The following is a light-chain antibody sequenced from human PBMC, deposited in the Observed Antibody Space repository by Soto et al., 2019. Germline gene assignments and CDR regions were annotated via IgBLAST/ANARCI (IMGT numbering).Light chain of an antibody. V-gene: IGKV3-20*01. CDR2: GTS. Sequence: EIVMTQSPGTLSLSPGERATISCRASQVIGSRYLAWYHQKSGQAPRLLIYGTSSRATGIPDRFSGRGSGTDFTLTISRLEPEDFGVYYCQQFGSSIPHTFRQGTKLEIK. CDR1: QVIGSRY. CDR3: QQFGSSIPHT. J-gene: IGKJ2*01.